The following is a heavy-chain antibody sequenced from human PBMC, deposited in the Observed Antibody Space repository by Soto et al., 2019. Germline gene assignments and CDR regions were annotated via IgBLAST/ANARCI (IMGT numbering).Heavy chain of an antibody. CDR3: ASVSTRYYYGMDV. CDR2: IIPIFGTA. V-gene: IGHV1-69*13. Sequence: ASVKVSCKASGGTFSSYAISWVRQAPGQGLEWMGGIIPIFGTANYAQKFQGRVTITADESTSTAYMELSSLRSEDTAVYYCASVSTRYYYGMDVWGQGTTVTVSS. CDR1: GGTFSSYA. D-gene: IGHD3-3*02. J-gene: IGHJ6*02.